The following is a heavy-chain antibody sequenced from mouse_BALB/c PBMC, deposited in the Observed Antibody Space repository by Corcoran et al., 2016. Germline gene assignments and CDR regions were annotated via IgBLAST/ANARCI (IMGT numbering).Heavy chain of an antibody. CDR2: ISYDGSN. V-gene: IGHV3-6*02. CDR1: GYSITSGYY. CDR3: ARGSGRGFVY. Sequence: DVQLQESGPGLVKPSQSLSLTCSVTGYSITSGYYWNWIRQFPGNKLEWMGYISYDGSNNYNPSLKNRISITRDTSKNQFFLKLNSVTTEDTATYYCARGSGRGFVYWGQGTLVTVSA. D-gene: IGHD1-1*02. J-gene: IGHJ3*01.